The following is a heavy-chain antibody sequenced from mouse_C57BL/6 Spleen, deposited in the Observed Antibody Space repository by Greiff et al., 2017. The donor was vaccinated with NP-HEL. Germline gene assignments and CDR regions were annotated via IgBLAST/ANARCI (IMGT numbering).Heavy chain of an antibody. D-gene: IGHD1-1*01. V-gene: IGHV8-8*01. CDR2: IWWDDDK. Sequence: QVTLKESGPGILQPSQTLSLTCSFSGFSLSTFGMGVGWIRQPSGKGLEWLAHIWWDDDKYYNPALKSRLTISKDTSKNQVFLKIANVDTADTATYNCARIAGYDGSSSYYFDYWGQGTTLTVSS. J-gene: IGHJ2*01. CDR3: ARIAGYDGSSSYYFDY. CDR1: GFSLSTFGMG.